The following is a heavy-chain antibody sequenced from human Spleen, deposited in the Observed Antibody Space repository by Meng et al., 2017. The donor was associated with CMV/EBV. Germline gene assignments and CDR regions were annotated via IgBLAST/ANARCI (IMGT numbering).Heavy chain of an antibody. CDR1: GFTFRRFA. Sequence: GGSLRLSCAVSGFTFRRFAMSWVRQAPGKGLEWVSYISPRGSTIYDADTVKGRFTISRDNAKNSLYLQMNRLRAEDTAVYFCSRGAFTVTFGGVFDLWGQGTLVTVSS. D-gene: IGHD3-16*01. V-gene: IGHV3-48*04. J-gene: IGHJ4*02. CDR2: ISPRGSTI. CDR3: SRGAFTVTFGGVFDL.